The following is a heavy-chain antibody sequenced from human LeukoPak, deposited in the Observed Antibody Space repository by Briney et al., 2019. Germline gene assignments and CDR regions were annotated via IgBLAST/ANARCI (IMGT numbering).Heavy chain of an antibody. V-gene: IGHV3-21*01. Sequence: KAGGSLRLSCAASGFTFSSYSMNWVPQAPGKGLEWVSSISSSSSYIYYADSVKGRFTISRDNAKNSLYLQMNSLRAEDTAVYYCARLYYDFLSGAFDIWGQGTMVTVSS. J-gene: IGHJ3*02. D-gene: IGHD3-3*01. CDR3: ARLYYDFLSGAFDI. CDR1: GFTFSSYS. CDR2: ISSSSSYI.